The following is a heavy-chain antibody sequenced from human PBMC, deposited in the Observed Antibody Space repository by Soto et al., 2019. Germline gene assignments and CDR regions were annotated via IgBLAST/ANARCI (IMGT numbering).Heavy chain of an antibody. J-gene: IGHJ3*02. CDR1: GFTFSSYA. D-gene: IGHD5-12*01. Sequence: PGGSLRLSCAASGFTFSSYAMHWVRQAPGKGLEWVAVISYDGSNKYYADTVKGRFTISRDNSKNTLYLKMNSLRAEDTAVYYCARGGDGYNDDAVEIWGQGT. V-gene: IGHV3-30*01. CDR3: ARGGDGYNDDAVEI. CDR2: ISYDGSNK.